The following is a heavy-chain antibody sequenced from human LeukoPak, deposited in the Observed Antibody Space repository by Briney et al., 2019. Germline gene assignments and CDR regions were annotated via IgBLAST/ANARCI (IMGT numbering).Heavy chain of an antibody. V-gene: IGHV4-59*01. J-gene: IGHJ6*02. CDR2: ICYSGST. Sequence: PSETLSLTCTVSGGSISSYYWSWIRQPPGKGLEWIGYICYSGSTNYNPSLKSRVTISVDASKNQFSLKLSSVTAADTAVYYCARDRSDYGDYGGYYYYGMDVWGQGTTVTVSS. CDR1: GGSISSYY. D-gene: IGHD4-17*01. CDR3: ARDRSDYGDYGGYYYYGMDV.